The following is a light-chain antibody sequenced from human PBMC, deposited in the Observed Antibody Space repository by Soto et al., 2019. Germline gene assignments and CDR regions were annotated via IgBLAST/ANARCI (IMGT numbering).Light chain of an antibody. V-gene: IGKV1-12*01. CDR1: QDISSW. Sequence: DIQMTQSPSFVSASVGDRVTVTFRASQDISSWLAWYQQKPGKAPKLLIYTTSTLGSGVPSRFSGSRSGTDFTLTISGLQPEDFATYYCQQANRFPITFGQGTRLEIK. CDR2: TTS. CDR3: QQANRFPIT. J-gene: IGKJ5*01.